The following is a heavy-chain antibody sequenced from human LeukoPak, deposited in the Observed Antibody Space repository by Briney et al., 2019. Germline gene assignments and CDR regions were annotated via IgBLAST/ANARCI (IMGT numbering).Heavy chain of an antibody. Sequence: PGGSLRLSCAASGFSVSTNYMTWVRQAPGKGLQWVSVIYSDDSTYYADSVKGRFTISRDNSKNTLYLQMNSLRAEDTAVYYCARSPGVWFEGYWGQGTLVTVSS. J-gene: IGHJ4*02. D-gene: IGHD3-10*01. CDR2: IYSDDST. V-gene: IGHV3-53*01. CDR1: GFSVSTNY. CDR3: ARSPGVWFEGY.